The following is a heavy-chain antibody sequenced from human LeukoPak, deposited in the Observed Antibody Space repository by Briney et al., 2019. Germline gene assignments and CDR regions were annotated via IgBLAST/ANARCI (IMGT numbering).Heavy chain of an antibody. D-gene: IGHD3-3*01. J-gene: IGHJ4*02. CDR2: IIPIFGTA. CDR3: ARGPTILGVATTLDY. CDR1: GGTFSSYA. V-gene: IGHV1-69*13. Sequence: ASVKVSCKASGGTFSSYAISWVRQAPGQGLEWMGGIIPIFGTANYAQKFQGRVTITADESTSTAYMELSSLRSEDTAVYYCARGPTILGVATTLDYWGQGTLVTVSS.